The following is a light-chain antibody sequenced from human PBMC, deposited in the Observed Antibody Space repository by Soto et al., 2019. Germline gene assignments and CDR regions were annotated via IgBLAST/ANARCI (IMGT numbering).Light chain of an antibody. CDR1: EDINSR. CDR3: QQYGRSSWT. V-gene: IGKV1-12*01. J-gene: IGKJ1*01. Sequence: DIQMTQSPSSVSASVGDRVTISCRASEDINSRLAWYQQKPGNAPKLLIYAAFILQSGVPSRFSGYGSGTDFTLSISSLQPEDFAVYNCQQYGRSSWTFGQGTKVDIK. CDR2: AAF.